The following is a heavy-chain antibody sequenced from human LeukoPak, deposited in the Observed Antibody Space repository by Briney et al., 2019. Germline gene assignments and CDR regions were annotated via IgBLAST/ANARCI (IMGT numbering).Heavy chain of an antibody. CDR3: ARDPGGSYTGAHFDY. CDR1: GSTFSSYA. V-gene: IGHV3-30-3*01. CDR2: ISCDGSNK. D-gene: IGHD1-26*01. J-gene: IGHJ4*02. Sequence: GGSLRLSCAASGSTFSSYAMHWVRQAPGKGLEWVAVISCDGSNKYYADSVKGRFTISRDNSKNTLYLQMNSLRAEDTAVYYCARDPGGSYTGAHFDYWGQGTLVTVSS.